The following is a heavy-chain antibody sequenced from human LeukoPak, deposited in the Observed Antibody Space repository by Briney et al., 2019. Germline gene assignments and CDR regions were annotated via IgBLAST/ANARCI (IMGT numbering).Heavy chain of an antibody. CDR2: ISTSGSII. D-gene: IGHD3-10*01. Sequence: GGSLRLSCAASGFTFSDHYMSWIRQAPGKGPEWVSYISTSGSIINYADSVKGRFTISRDNAKNSLFLQMNSLRAGDTAVYYCARGLRAGGDPWGQGTLVTVSS. V-gene: IGHV3-11*04. CDR1: GFTFSDHY. CDR3: ARGLRAGGDP. J-gene: IGHJ5*02.